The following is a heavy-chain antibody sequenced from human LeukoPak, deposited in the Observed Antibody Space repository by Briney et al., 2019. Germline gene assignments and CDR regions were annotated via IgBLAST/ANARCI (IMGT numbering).Heavy chain of an antibody. D-gene: IGHD2-8*01. CDR2: IKRDGSEK. CDR1: GFTFSSYW. Sequence: GGSLRLSCAASGFTFSSYWMSWVRQAPGKGLEWVANIKRDGSEKYYVGSVKGRFTISRDNAKNSLYLQMNSLRAEDTAVYYCARVAHCTNGVCYTPFFDYWGQGTLVTVSS. V-gene: IGHV3-7*01. J-gene: IGHJ4*02. CDR3: ARVAHCTNGVCYTPFFDY.